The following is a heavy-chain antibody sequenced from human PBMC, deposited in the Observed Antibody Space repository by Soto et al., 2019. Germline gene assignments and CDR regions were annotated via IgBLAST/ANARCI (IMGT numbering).Heavy chain of an antibody. CDR1: GYTFTSYG. Sequence: ASVKVSCKASGYTFTSYGISWVQQAPGQGLEWMGWISAYNGNTNYAQKLQGRVTMTTDTSTSTAYMELRSLRSDDTAVYYCAITYYDVGSGLSDAFDIWGQGTMVTVSS. J-gene: IGHJ3*02. CDR2: ISAYNGNT. CDR3: AITYYDVGSGLSDAFDI. D-gene: IGHD3-3*01. V-gene: IGHV1-18*01.